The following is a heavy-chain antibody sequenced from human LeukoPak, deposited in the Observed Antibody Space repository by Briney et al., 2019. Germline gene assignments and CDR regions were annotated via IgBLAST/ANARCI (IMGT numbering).Heavy chain of an antibody. Sequence: PSETLSLTCAVYGGSFSGYYWSWIRQPPGKGLEWIGEINHSGSTNYNPSLQSPVTISVDTSKNQFYLKLSSVSAADTAVYYCARGNPYYDFWSGYPGSNWFDPWGQGTLVTVSS. D-gene: IGHD3-3*01. CDR1: GGSFSGYY. CDR2: INHSGST. J-gene: IGHJ5*02. CDR3: ARGNPYYDFWSGYPGSNWFDP. V-gene: IGHV4-34*01.